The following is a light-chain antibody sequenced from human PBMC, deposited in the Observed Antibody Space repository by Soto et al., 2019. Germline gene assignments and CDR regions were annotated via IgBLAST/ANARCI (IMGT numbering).Light chain of an antibody. Sequence: QSALTQPASVSGSPGQSISISCTGTSSDVGSNNFVSWYQQHPGKAPQLMIYEASKRPSGVSNRFSGSKSGNTASLTISGLQAEDEADYYCCSYAGVRTLVFGGGTKLTVL. CDR3: CSYAGVRTLV. CDR2: EAS. J-gene: IGLJ2*01. CDR1: SSDVGSNNF. V-gene: IGLV2-23*01.